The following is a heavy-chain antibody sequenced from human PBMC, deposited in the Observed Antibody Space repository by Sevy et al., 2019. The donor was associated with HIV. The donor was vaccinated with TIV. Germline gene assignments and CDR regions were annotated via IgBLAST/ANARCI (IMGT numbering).Heavy chain of an antibody. V-gene: IGHV3-30*18. D-gene: IGHD3-22*01. CDR3: AKKFDYYDSSGPGGLDY. J-gene: IGHJ4*02. Sequence: GGSLRLSCAASGFTFSSYGMHWVRQAPGKGLEWVEVISYDGSNKYYADSVKGRFTISRDNSKNTLYLQMNSLRAEDTAVYYCAKKFDYYDSSGPGGLDYWGQGTLVTVSS. CDR1: GFTFSSYG. CDR2: ISYDGSNK.